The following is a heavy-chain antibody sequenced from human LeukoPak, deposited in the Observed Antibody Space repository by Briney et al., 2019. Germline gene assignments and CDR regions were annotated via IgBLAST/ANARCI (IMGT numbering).Heavy chain of an antibody. CDR1: GGSISSGSYY. CDR2: IYTSGST. D-gene: IGHD4-17*01. Sequence: SETLSLTCTVSGGSISSGSYYWSWIRQPAGKGLEWIGRIYTSGSTHYNPSLNSRVTISVDTSKNQFSLKLSSVTAADTAVYYCASATVTDYWYFDLWGRGTLVTVSS. V-gene: IGHV4-61*02. J-gene: IGHJ2*01. CDR3: ASATVTDYWYFDL.